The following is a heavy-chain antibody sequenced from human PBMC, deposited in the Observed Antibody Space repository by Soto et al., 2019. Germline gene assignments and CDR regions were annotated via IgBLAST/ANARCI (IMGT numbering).Heavy chain of an antibody. V-gene: IGHV4-34*01. CDR3: ARGSGIVALPGELEDVKYDY. CDR2: INESGST. D-gene: IGHD1-1*01. CDR1: GQSFSGHS. Sequence: QVQLQQWGAGLVKPSETLSLSCAVYGQSFSGHSWAWIRQPPGKGLEWIGEINESGSTYYNPSLKSRVNISPDTSKNQFSLKLSSVSAEDTAAYFCARGSGIVALPGELEDVKYDYWGQGTLVNVSS. J-gene: IGHJ4*02.